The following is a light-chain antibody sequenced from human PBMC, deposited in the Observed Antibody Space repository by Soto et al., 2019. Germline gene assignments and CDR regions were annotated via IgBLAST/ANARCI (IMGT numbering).Light chain of an antibody. Sequence: QSALTQPASVSGSPGQSITISCTGTSSDIGDYNYVSWYQQHPGKAPKLMIYEVTNRPSGISNRFSGSKSGNTASLTISGLQAEDEAEYFCSSYTSRSALVVFGGGTQLTVL. CDR2: EVT. CDR3: SSYTSRSALVV. V-gene: IGLV2-14*01. CDR1: SSDIGDYNY. J-gene: IGLJ7*01.